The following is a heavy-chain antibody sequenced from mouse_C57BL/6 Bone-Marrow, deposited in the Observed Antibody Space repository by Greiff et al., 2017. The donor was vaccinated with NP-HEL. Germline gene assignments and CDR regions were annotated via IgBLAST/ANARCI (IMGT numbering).Heavy chain of an antibody. D-gene: IGHD2-1*01. Sequence: QVQLQQPGAELVRPGSSVKLSCKASGYTFTSYWMHWVKQRPIQGLEWIGNIDPSDSETHYNQKFKDKATLTVDKSSSTAYMQLSLLTSADSAVYYSARERDGNQRSFDYWGQGTTLTVSS. CDR2: IDPSDSET. V-gene: IGHV1-52*01. J-gene: IGHJ2*01. CDR1: GYTFTSYW. CDR3: ARERDGNQRSFDY.